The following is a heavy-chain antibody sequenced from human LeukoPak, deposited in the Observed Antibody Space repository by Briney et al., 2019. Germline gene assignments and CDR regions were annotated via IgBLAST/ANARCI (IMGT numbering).Heavy chain of an antibody. J-gene: IGHJ2*01. CDR1: GGSISSYY. CDR2: IYYSGSI. CDR3: ARLPRDIVVVPAAADWYFDL. D-gene: IGHD2-2*01. Sequence: SETLSLTCTVSGGSISSYYWSWIRQPPGKGLEWIGYIYYSGSINYNPSLKSRVTISVDTSKNQFSLKLSSVTAADTAVYYCARLPRDIVVVPAAADWYFDLWGRGTLVTVSS. V-gene: IGHV4-59*01.